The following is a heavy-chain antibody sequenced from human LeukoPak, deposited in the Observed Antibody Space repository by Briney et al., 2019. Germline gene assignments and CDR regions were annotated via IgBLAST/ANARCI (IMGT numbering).Heavy chain of an antibody. CDR3: ARDNGDSSGYYLGAFDI. J-gene: IGHJ3*02. CDR2: ISSTSSYI. Sequence: GGSLRLSCAASGFTFSRSSMNWVRQAPGKGLEWVSFISSTSSYIYYADSVKGRFTISRDNAKKSLYLQMNSLRAEDTAVYYCARDNGDSSGYYLGAFDIWGQGTMVTVSS. CDR1: GFTFSRSS. V-gene: IGHV3-21*01. D-gene: IGHD3-22*01.